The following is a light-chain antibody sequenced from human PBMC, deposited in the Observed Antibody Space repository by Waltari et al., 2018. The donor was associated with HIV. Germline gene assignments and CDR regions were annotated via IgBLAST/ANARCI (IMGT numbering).Light chain of an antibody. Sequence: QSALTQPRSVSGSPGQSVTIPCTGTSSAVGGYNYVSWYQHHAGKAPKVLIYDVSKRPSGVPDRFSGSKSGNTASLTISGLQAEDEADYYCCSYVGNYTVPYVFGTGTTVTVL. J-gene: IGLJ1*01. V-gene: IGLV2-11*01. CDR3: CSYVGNYTVPYV. CDR1: SSAVGGYNY. CDR2: DVS.